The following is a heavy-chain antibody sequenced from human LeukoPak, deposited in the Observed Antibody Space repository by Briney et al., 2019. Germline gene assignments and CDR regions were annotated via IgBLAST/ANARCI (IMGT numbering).Heavy chain of an antibody. CDR2: ISGSGGNT. CDR3: AKVTLTYYDYVWGSYRSDAFDI. J-gene: IGHJ3*02. CDR1: GFTFSSYA. V-gene: IGHV3-23*01. D-gene: IGHD3-16*02. Sequence: GGSLRLSCAASGFTFSSYAMSWVRQAPGKGLEWVSAISGSGGNTYYADSVKGRFTISRDNSKNTLYLQMNSLRAEDTAVYYCAKVTLTYYDYVWGSYRSDAFDIWGQGTMVTVSS.